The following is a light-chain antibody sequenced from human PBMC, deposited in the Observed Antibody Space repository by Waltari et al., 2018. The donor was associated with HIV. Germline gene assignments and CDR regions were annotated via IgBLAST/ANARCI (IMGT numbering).Light chain of an antibody. V-gene: IGLV7-43*01. CDR3: LLYYGGAWV. J-gene: IGLJ3*02. Sequence: QTVVTQEPSLPVSPGGTVTLTCASSTVAVPSDSSANWFQQKPGQAPGPLIYDIDHKHSWTPARFSGSLLGGKAALTLSAVQPEDEAEYYCLLYYGGAWVFGGGTKLTVL. CDR1: TVAVPSDSS. CDR2: DID.